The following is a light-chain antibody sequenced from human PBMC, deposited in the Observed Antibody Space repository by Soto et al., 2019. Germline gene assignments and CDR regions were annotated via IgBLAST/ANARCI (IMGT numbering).Light chain of an antibody. CDR3: QQRINWPLT. CDR1: QSVSSF. Sequence: EIVLTQSPATLSLSPGERATLSCRASQSVSSFLAWYQQKPGQAPRLLIYDASNRATGIPTRFSVSGSGTGFTLTISSLEPEDFAVYDCQQRINWPLTFGGGTKVEIK. CDR2: DAS. V-gene: IGKV3-11*01. J-gene: IGKJ4*01.